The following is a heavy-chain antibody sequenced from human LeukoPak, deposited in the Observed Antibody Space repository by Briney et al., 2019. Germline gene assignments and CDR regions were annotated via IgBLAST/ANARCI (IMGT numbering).Heavy chain of an antibody. V-gene: IGHV4-4*07. Sequence: SETLSLTCTVSGGSISSYYWNWIRQPAGKGLEWIGRFYTSGSTNYNPSLSSRVTMSVDTSKNQSSLKLSSVTGADTDVYSCARDPATVTTYFDYWGQGTLVTVSS. CDR3: ARDPATVTTYFDY. J-gene: IGHJ4*02. CDR2: FYTSGST. D-gene: IGHD4-17*01. CDR1: GGSISSYY.